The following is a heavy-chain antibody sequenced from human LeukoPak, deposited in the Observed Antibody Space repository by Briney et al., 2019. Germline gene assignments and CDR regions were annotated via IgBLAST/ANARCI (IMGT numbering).Heavy chain of an antibody. J-gene: IGHJ4*02. D-gene: IGHD3-22*01. Sequence: ASVKVSCKASGYTFTSYYMHRVRQAPGHGLVWMGIIFPSGGGTSYAQKFQGRVTMTRDTSTSTVYMELSSLTSEDTAVYYCARAYSDYSIDFWGQGTLVTVSS. CDR3: ARAYSDYSIDF. CDR1: GYTFTSYY. CDR2: IFPSGGGT. V-gene: IGHV1-46*01.